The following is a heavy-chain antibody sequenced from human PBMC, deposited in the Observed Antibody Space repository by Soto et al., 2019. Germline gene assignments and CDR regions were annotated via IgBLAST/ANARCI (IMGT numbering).Heavy chain of an antibody. CDR3: ARDAAIAARPPSLSEVYYYYGMDV. Sequence: ASVKVSCKASGYTFTSYGISWVRQAPGQGLEWMGWISAYNGNTNYAQKLQGRVTMTTDTSTSTAYMELRSLRSDDTAVYYCARDAAIAARPPSLSEVYYYYGMDVWGQGTTVTVSS. CDR2: ISAYNGNT. V-gene: IGHV1-18*01. CDR1: GYTFTSYG. D-gene: IGHD6-6*01. J-gene: IGHJ6*02.